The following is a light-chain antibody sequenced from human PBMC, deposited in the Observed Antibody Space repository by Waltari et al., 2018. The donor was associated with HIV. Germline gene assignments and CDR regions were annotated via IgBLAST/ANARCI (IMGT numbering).Light chain of an antibody. Sequence: DIRMTQSPSSLSASVGDRVTITCRASQGVGNDLGWYRQRPGKAPERLIYATSTLHSGAPSRFSGSGTGTEFTLTISSLQAEDSATYFCQQHRSLPRTFGQGTKVEI. CDR2: ATS. CDR1: QGVGND. CDR3: QQHRSLPRT. J-gene: IGKJ1*01. V-gene: IGKV1-17*01.